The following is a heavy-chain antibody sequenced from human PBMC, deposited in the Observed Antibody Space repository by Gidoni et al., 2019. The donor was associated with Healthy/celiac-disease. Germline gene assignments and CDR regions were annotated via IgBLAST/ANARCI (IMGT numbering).Heavy chain of an antibody. CDR3: ARDYYDSSGYHRAAYYYGMDV. D-gene: IGHD3-22*01. J-gene: IGHJ6*02. CDR1: GYTFTSYG. CDR2: ISAYNGNT. V-gene: IGHV1-18*01. Sequence: QVQLVQSGAEVKKPGASVKVSCKASGYTFTSYGISWGRQAPGQGLEWMGWISAYNGNTNYAQKLQGRVTMTTDTSTSTAYMELRSLRSDDTAVYYCARDYYDSSGYHRAAYYYGMDVWGQGTTVTVSS.